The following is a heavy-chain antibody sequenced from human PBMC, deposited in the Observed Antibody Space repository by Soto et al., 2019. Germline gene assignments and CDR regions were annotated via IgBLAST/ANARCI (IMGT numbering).Heavy chain of an antibody. Sequence: SETLSLTCTVSGGSISSYYWSWIRQPPGKGLEWIGYIYYSGSTNYNPSLKSRVTISVDTSKNQFSLKLSSVTAADTAVYYCATSRGGYGYPNYFDPWGQGTLVTVSS. CDR3: ATSRGGYGYPNYFDP. CDR2: IYYSGST. J-gene: IGHJ5*02. V-gene: IGHV4-59*08. D-gene: IGHD5-18*01. CDR1: GGSISSYY.